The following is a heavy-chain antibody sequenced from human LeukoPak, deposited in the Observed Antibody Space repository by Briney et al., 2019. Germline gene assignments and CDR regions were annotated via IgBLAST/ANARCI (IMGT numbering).Heavy chain of an antibody. D-gene: IGHD3-22*01. Sequence: SETLSLTCNVFGGSFTDYFWTWVRHSPGKGLEWIGEINDYTGDTKYNPSLNSRGSISLEKSKNQLSLELRSVTAADTAVYYRARGRIAKIVVVHSFSYGMDVWGQGTTVTVSS. CDR3: ARGRIAKIVVVHSFSYGMDV. CDR1: GGSFTDYF. J-gene: IGHJ6*02. V-gene: IGHV4-34*01. CDR2: INDYTGDT.